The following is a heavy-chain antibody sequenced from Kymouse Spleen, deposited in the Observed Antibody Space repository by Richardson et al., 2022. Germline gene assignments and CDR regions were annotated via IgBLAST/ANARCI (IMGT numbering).Heavy chain of an antibody. J-gene: IGHJ3*02. D-gene: IGHD3-9*01. Sequence: EVQLVESGGGLVQPGRSLRLSCAASGFTFDDYAMHWVRQAPGKGLEWVSGISWNSGSIGYADSVKGRFTISRDNAKNSLYLQMNSLRAEDTALYYCAKERNDILTGYYHDAFDIWGQGTMVTVSS. CDR3: AKERNDILTGYYHDAFDI. V-gene: IGHV3-9*01. CDR2: ISWNSGSI. CDR1: GFTFDDYA.